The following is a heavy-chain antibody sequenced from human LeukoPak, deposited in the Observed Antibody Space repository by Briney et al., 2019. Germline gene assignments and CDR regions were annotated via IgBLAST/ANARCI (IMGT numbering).Heavy chain of an antibody. CDR3: ARDGPSYAPLHFDY. V-gene: IGHV4-39*02. CDR2: IYYTGST. CDR1: GASLSTSPYY. Sequence: SETLSLTCSVSGASLSTSPYYWGWIRQPPGKGLEWIGNIYYTGSTYYNVSLNSRVTISIDTSKNLFSLRLNSMTAADTAVYYCARDGPSYAPLHFDYWGQGTLVTVSS. D-gene: IGHD2-2*01. J-gene: IGHJ4*02.